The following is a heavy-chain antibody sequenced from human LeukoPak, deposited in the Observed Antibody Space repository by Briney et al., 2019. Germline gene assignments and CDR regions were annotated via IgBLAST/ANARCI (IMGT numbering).Heavy chain of an antibody. CDR1: GYTFTSYG. D-gene: IGHD3-10*01. J-gene: IGHJ5*02. V-gene: IGHV1-18*01. CDR2: ISAYNGNT. CDR3: ARNRYGSGSFPSAFNWFDP. Sequence: ASVTVSCKASGYTFTSYGISWVRQAPGQGLEWMGWISAYNGNTNYAQKLQGRVTMTTDTSTSTAYMELRSLRSDDTAVYYCARNRYGSGSFPSAFNWFDPWGQGTLVTVSS.